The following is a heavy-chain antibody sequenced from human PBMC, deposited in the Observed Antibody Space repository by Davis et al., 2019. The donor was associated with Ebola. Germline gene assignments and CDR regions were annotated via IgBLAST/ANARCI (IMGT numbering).Heavy chain of an antibody. J-gene: IGHJ5*02. CDR2: INHSGST. CDR1: GGSFSGYY. CDR3: ARGLPFDP. Sequence: MPSETLSLTCAVYGGSFSGYYWSWIRQPPGKGLEWIGEINHSGSTNYNPSLKSRVTISVDTSKNQFSLKLSSVTAADTAVYYCARGLPFDPWGQGTLVTVSS. V-gene: IGHV4-34*01.